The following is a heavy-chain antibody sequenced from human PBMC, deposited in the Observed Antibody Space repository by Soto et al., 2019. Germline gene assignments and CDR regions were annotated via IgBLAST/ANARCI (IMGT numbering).Heavy chain of an antibody. Sequence: SETLSLTCTVSGDSIISYSWSWIRRPPGKGLEWIGNIHYNGNTKYSPSLKSRVTMSVDTSKNHFSLKLISVTTADTAVYFCAREGNLGRWIQSLDSWGQGTLVTVS. D-gene: IGHD2-2*03. V-gene: IGHV4-59*01. CDR1: GDSIISYS. CDR3: AREGNLGRWIQSLDS. J-gene: IGHJ4*02. CDR2: IHYNGNT.